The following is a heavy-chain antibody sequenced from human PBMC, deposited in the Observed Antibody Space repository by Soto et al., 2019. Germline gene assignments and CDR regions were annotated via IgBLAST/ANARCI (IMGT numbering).Heavy chain of an antibody. CDR1: GFTFSSYA. J-gene: IGHJ4*02. V-gene: IGHV3-23*01. CDR2: ISGSGGST. Sequence: GGSLRLSCAASGFTFSSYAMSWVRQAPGKGLEWVSAISGSGGSTYYADSVKGRFTISRDNSKNTLYLQMNSLRAEDMAVYYCAKDEGNGVADIPFDYWGQGTLVTVSS. D-gene: IGHD2-15*01. CDR3: AKDEGNGVADIPFDY.